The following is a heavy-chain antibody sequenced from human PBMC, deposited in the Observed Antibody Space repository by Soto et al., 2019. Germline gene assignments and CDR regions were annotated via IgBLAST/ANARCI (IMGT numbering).Heavy chain of an antibody. CDR2: TYRSDRT. D-gene: IGHD1-1*01. Sequence: QVQLQESGPGLVKPSQTLSLTCTVSGGSIRGGDYYLNWIRQFPGKGLEWIGSTYRSDRTEYNPALQSRIAISADTSNNVFFLRLTSVTAAATATSSCASRIGLSGIGSDGYDLWGQGTLVIVSS. J-gene: IGHJ3*01. CDR1: GGSIRGGDYY. CDR3: ASRIGLSGIGSDGYDL. V-gene: IGHV4-31*03.